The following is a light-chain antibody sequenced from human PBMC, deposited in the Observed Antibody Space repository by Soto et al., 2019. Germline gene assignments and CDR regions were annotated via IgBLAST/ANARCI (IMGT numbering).Light chain of an antibody. J-gene: IGLJ1*01. CDR2: GNS. CDR3: QSYDSSLSGYV. V-gene: IGLV1-40*01. CDR1: SSNIGAGYV. Sequence: QSVLTQPPSVSGAPGQRVTISCTGSSSNIGAGYVVHWYQQLPGTAPKLLIYGNSNRPSGVPDRFSGSKSGTSASLAITGLHAEDEADHYCQSYDSSLSGYVFGTGTKLTVL.